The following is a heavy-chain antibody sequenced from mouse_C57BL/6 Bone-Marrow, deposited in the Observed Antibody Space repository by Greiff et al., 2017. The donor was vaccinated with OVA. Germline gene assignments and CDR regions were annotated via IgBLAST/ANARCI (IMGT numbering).Heavy chain of an antibody. Sequence: EVMLVESEGGLVQPGSSMKLSCTASGFTFSDYYMAWVRQVPEKGLEWVANINYDGSSTYYLDSLKSRFIISRDNAKNILYLQMSSLKSEDTATYYCARDGLGVDYWGQGTTLTVSS. CDR3: ARDGLGVDY. D-gene: IGHD3-3*01. V-gene: IGHV5-16*01. CDR2: INYDGSST. J-gene: IGHJ2*01. CDR1: GFTFSDYY.